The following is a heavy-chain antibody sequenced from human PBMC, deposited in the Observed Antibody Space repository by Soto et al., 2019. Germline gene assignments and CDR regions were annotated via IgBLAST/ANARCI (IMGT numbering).Heavy chain of an antibody. CDR2: ISAYNGNT. CDR3: ARDQDDYGDRGDFDY. J-gene: IGHJ4*02. Sequence: QVQLVQSGAEVKKPGASVKVSCKASGYTFTSYGISWVRQAPGQGLEWMGWISAYNGNTNYAQKLQGRVTMTTDTSTSTDYMELRSLRSDDTAVYYCARDQDDYGDRGDFDYWGQGTLVTVSS. D-gene: IGHD4-17*01. V-gene: IGHV1-18*01. CDR1: GYTFTSYG.